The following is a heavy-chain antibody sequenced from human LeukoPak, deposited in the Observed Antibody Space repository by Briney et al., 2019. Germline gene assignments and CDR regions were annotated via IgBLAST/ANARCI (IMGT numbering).Heavy chain of an antibody. CDR2: IYYSGST. Sequence: PSETLSLTCTVSGGSISSYYWSWIRQPPGKGLEWIGYIYYSGSTNYNPSLKSRVTISVDTSKNQFSLKLSSVTAADTAVYYCARRDYDILTGRDAFDIWGQGTMVTVSS. D-gene: IGHD3-9*01. CDR1: GGSISSYY. CDR3: ARRDYDILTGRDAFDI. J-gene: IGHJ3*02. V-gene: IGHV4-59*08.